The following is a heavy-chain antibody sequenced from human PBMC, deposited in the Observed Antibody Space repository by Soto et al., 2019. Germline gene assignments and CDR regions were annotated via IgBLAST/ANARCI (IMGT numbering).Heavy chain of an antibody. J-gene: IGHJ6*02. Sequence: GGCLGLSCSASGFPFSSYAMSWVRQAPGKGLEWVSAISGSGGSTYYADSVKGRFTISRDNSKNTLYLQMNSLRAEDTAVYYCAKAGTGTTRGPDYYYGMDVWGQGTTVTVSS. CDR3: AKAGTGTTRGPDYYYGMDV. CDR2: ISGSGGST. CDR1: GFPFSSYA. V-gene: IGHV3-23*01. D-gene: IGHD1-7*01.